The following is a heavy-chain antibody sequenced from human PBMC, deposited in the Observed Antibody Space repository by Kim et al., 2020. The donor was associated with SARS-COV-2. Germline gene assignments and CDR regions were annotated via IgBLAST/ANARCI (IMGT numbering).Heavy chain of an antibody. Sequence: ASVKVSCKASGYTFTTYDMHWVRQAPGQGLEWMGWIRAGNGNTVYSQKFQGRVSITRDISATTAYMELNSLRFEDTAVYYCAGGSSGTHAQEFRHWGQGTLVTVSS. D-gene: IGHD1-26*01. J-gene: IGHJ1*01. CDR2: IRAGNGNT. CDR3: AGGSSGTHAQEFRH. CDR1: GYTFTTYD. V-gene: IGHV1-3*01.